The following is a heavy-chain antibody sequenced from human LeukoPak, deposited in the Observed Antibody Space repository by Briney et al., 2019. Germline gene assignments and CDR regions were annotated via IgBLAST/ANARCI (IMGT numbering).Heavy chain of an antibody. Sequence: ASVKVSCKASGFTFTDYYMHWVRQAPGQGLEWMGYIYPKSRDTNYEQNFQGRVTMTSDTSMSTVYVELTGLRSDDTAVYYCARDEAADGTNALDVWGQGTMVTVSS. V-gene: IGHV1-2*02. CDR3: ARDEAADGTNALDV. CDR2: IYPKSRDT. CDR1: GFTFTDYY. J-gene: IGHJ3*01. D-gene: IGHD6-13*01.